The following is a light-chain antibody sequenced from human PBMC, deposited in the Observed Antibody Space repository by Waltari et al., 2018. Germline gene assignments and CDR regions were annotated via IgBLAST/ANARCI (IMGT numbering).Light chain of an antibody. CDR3: SSYSYITTLQI. V-gene: IGLV2-14*01. CDR1: HSDIGAYDY. J-gene: IGLJ1*01. Sequence: QSALTQPASVSGSLGQSPTIPCTGTHSDIGAYDYVYWYQQHPGKAPKLILFDVSHRPSGISNRFAGSKSGDTASLTISGLQPEDEADYYCSSYSYITTLQIFGTGTRLTV. CDR2: DVS.